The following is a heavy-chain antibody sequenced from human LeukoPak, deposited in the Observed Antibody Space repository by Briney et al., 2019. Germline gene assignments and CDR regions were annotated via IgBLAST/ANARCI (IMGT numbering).Heavy chain of an antibody. CDR3: ARDRNYYEYFEY. V-gene: IGHV3-7*04. Sequence: GGSLRLSCAASGFTFSSYWMSWVRQAPGKGLEWVANIKRDGSEKYLVDSVKGRFTISRDNAKNSLYLQMNSLRAEDTAMYYCARDRNYYEYFEYWGQGTLVTVSS. CDR1: GFTFSSYW. D-gene: IGHD3-22*01. CDR2: IKRDGSEK. J-gene: IGHJ4*02.